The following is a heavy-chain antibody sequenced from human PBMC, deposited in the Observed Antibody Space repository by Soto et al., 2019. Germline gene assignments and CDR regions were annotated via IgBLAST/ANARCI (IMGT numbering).Heavy chain of an antibody. CDR2: IRSKANSYAT. CDR1: GFTFSGSA. D-gene: IGHD3-22*01. CDR3: TCYDSSGYYYYYYGMDV. V-gene: IGHV3-73*01. J-gene: IGHJ6*02. Sequence: LRLSCAASGFTFSGSAMHWVRQASGKGLEWVGRIRSKANSYATAYAASVKGRFTISRDDSKNTAYLQMNSLKTEDTAVYYCTCYDSSGYYYYYYGMDVWGQGTTVTVSS.